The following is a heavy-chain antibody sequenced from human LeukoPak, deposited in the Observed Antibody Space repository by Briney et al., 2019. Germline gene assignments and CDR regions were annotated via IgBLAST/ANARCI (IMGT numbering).Heavy chain of an antibody. CDR3: AKGRRQWLALYWYFDL. D-gene: IGHD6-19*01. CDR1: GYTFTSYG. J-gene: IGHJ2*01. V-gene: IGHV1-8*03. Sequence: ASVKVSCKASGYTFTSYGINWVRQATGQGLEWMGWMNPNSGNTGYAQKFQGRVTITRNTSISTAYMGLSSLRSEDTAVYYCAKGRRQWLALYWYFDLWGRGTLVTVSS. CDR2: MNPNSGNT.